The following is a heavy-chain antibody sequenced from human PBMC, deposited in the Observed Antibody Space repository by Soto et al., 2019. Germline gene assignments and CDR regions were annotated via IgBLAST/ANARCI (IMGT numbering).Heavy chain of an antibody. CDR2: IYYSGST. CDR3: ARLGGSYAVPHFDY. V-gene: IGHV4-31*03. Sequence: SETLSLTCTVSGGSISSGGYYWSWIRQHPGKGLEWIGYIYYSGSTYYNQSLKSRVTISVDTSKNQFSLKLSSVTAADTVVYYCARLGGSYAVPHFDYWGQGTLVTVSS. J-gene: IGHJ4*02. CDR1: GGSISSGGYY. D-gene: IGHD1-26*01.